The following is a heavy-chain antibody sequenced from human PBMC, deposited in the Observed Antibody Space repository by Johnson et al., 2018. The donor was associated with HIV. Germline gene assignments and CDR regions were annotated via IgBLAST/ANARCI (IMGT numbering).Heavy chain of an antibody. Sequence: EVQLVESGGGVVRPGGSLRLPCAASGFTFSSYAMSWVRQAPGKGLEWVSAISGSGGSTYYADSVKGWFTISRDNAKNTLYLQMNSLRAGDTAVYSCAKDESDAFGIWGQGTMVTVSS. V-gene: IGHV3-23*04. CDR3: AKDESDAFGI. CDR1: GFTFSSYA. J-gene: IGHJ3*02. CDR2: ISGSGGST.